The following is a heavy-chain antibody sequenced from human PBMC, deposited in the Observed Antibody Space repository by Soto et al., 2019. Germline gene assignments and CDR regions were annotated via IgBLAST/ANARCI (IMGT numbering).Heavy chain of an antibody. V-gene: IGHV1-2*02. J-gene: IGHJ5*02. CDR1: GYTFTGYF. Sequence: QVQLEQSGAEVKKPGASVKVSCKASGYTFTGYFMHWVRQAPGQGLEWMGWINPNSGATKYAQKFQGRVTMTNDTSISTAYMELSRLGSDDTAVYYCARGDFDSSANYYAGWFDPWGQGTLVTVSS. CDR2: INPNSGAT. D-gene: IGHD3-22*01. CDR3: ARGDFDSSANYYAGWFDP.